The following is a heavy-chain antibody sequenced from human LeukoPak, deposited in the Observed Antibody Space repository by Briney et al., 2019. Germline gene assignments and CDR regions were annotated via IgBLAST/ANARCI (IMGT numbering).Heavy chain of an antibody. CDR1: GFTFSSYA. Sequence: QAGGSLRLSCAASGFTFSSYAMSWVRQAPGKGLEWVSAISGSGGSTYYADSVKGRFTISRDNSKNTLYLQMNSLRDEDTAVYYCARDLQRTGAADYWGQGTLVTVSS. J-gene: IGHJ4*02. V-gene: IGHV3-23*01. D-gene: IGHD1-1*01. CDR2: ISGSGGST. CDR3: ARDLQRTGAADY.